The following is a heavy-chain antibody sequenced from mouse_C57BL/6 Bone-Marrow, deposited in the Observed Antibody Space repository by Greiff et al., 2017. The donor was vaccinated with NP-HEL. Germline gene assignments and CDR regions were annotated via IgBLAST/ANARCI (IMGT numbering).Heavy chain of an antibody. V-gene: IGHV1-52*01. Sequence: QVQLQQPGAELVRPGSSVKLSCKASGYTFTSYWMHWVKQRPIQGLEWIGNIDPSDSETHYNQKFKDKATLTVDKSSSTAYMQLSSLTSEESAVYYCARGATTVVASRAMDYWGQGTSVTVSS. CDR1: GYTFTSYW. CDR3: ARGATTVVASRAMDY. D-gene: IGHD1-1*01. CDR2: IDPSDSET. J-gene: IGHJ4*01.